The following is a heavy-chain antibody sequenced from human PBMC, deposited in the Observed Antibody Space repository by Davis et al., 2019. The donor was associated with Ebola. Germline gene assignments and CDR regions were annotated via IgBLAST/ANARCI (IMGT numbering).Heavy chain of an antibody. V-gene: IGHV3-74*01. Sequence: HTGGSLRLSCAASGFTFSSYSMNWARQAPGKGLVWVSRINSDGSSTSYADSVKGRFTISRDNAKNTLYLQMNSLRAEDTAVYYCARAVYYGMDVWGQGTTVTVPS. CDR3: ARAVYYGMDV. CDR2: INSDGSST. J-gene: IGHJ6*02. CDR1: GFTFSSYS.